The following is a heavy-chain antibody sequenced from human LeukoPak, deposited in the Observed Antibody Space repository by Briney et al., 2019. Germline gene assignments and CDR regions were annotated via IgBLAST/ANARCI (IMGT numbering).Heavy chain of an antibody. CDR3: ARDSYSGSYFGAFDI. D-gene: IGHD1-26*01. CDR2: IYYSGST. V-gene: IGHV4-59*01. CDR1: GGSISSYY. J-gene: IGHJ3*02. Sequence: SETLSLTCTVSGGSISSYYWSWIRQPPGKGLEWIGYIYYSGSTNYNPSLKSRVTISVDTSKNQFSLKLSSVTAADTAAYYCARDSYSGSYFGAFDIWGQGTMVTVSS.